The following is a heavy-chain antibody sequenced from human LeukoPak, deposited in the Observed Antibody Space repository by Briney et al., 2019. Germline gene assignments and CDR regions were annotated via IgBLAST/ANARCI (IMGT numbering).Heavy chain of an antibody. J-gene: IGHJ3*02. V-gene: IGHV3-21*01. CDR3: AIVRNYYDSSGYYFPPRDAFDI. Sequence: GGSLRLSCPASGFTFSSYSMNWVRQAPGKGLEWVSSISSSSSYIYYADSVKGRFTIPRDNAKNSLYLQMNSLRAVDTAVYYCAIVRNYYDSSGYYFPPRDAFDIWGQGTMVTVSS. D-gene: IGHD3-22*01. CDR1: GFTFSSYS. CDR2: ISSSSSYI.